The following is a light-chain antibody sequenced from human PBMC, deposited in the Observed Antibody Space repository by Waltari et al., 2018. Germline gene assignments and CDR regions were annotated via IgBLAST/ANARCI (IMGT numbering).Light chain of an antibody. CDR2: DAS. J-gene: IGKJ1*01. V-gene: IGKV3-20*01. CDR1: QSVSRT. CDR3: QKYGSLPAT. Sequence: EVVLTQSPGTLSLSPGERATLSCRASQSVSRTLAWYQQKPGQAPRLLIYDASSRATGIPDRFSGGGSGTDFSLTISRLEPEDFAVYYCQKYGSLPATFGQGTKVDIK.